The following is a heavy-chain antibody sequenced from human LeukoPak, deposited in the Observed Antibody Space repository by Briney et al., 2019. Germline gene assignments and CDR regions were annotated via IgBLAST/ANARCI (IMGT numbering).Heavy chain of an antibody. Sequence: SETLSLTCTVSGGSISSYYWSWIRQPPGKGLEWIGYIYYSGSTNYNPSLKSRVTISVDTSKNQFSLKLSSVTAADTAVYYCARVSGYLYYFDYWGQGTLVTVSS. CDR3: ARVSGYLYYFDY. CDR2: IYYSGST. D-gene: IGHD5-12*01. J-gene: IGHJ4*02. V-gene: IGHV4-59*01. CDR1: GGSISSYY.